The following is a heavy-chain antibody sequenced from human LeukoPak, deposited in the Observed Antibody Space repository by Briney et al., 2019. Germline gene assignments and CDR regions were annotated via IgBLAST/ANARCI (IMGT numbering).Heavy chain of an antibody. CDR3: ARVPSYIVVVPAASFYDY. CDR2: ISAYNGNT. V-gene: IGHV1-18*01. D-gene: IGHD2-2*01. CDR1: GYTFTSYG. J-gene: IGHJ4*02. Sequence: ASVKVSCNASGYTFTSYGISWVRQAPGQGLEWMGWISAYNGNTNYAQKLQGRVTMTTDTSTSTAYMELRSLRSDDTAVYYCARVPSYIVVVPAASFYDYWGQGTLVTVSS.